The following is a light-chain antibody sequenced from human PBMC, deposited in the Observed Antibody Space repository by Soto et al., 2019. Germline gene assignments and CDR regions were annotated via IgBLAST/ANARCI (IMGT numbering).Light chain of an antibody. V-gene: IGLV2-14*03. J-gene: IGLJ2*01. Sequence: QSVLTQPSSVSGSPGQSITISCTGTSSDVGGYNYVSWYQHHPGKAPKLMIYDVSNRPSGVSNRFSGSKSGNTASLTISGLQAEDEADYYCSSYTSRSAEVFGGGNKLTVL. CDR2: DVS. CDR1: SSDVGGYNY. CDR3: SSYTSRSAEV.